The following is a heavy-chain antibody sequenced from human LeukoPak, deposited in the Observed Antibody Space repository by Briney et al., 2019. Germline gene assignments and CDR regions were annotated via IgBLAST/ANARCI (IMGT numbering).Heavy chain of an antibody. V-gene: IGHV1-69*13. Sequence: SVKVSCKASGGGFTFTSHAISWVRQAPGQGLEWMGGLIPIYGSPNYAQKFQGRVTITSDESTRTVYMELSSLRPEDSAVHYCAGFFYDNSGDAFDIWGQGTVVAVSS. CDR3: AGFFYDNSGDAFDI. J-gene: IGHJ3*02. CDR2: LIPIYGSP. CDR1: GGGFTFTSHA. D-gene: IGHD3-22*01.